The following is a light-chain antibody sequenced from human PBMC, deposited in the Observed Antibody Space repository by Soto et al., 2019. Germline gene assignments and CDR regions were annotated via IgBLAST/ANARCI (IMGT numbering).Light chain of an antibody. V-gene: IGLV1-40*01. J-gene: IGLJ2*01. CDR2: GNN. CDR3: HSYDSSRSVV. Sequence: QYVLTQPPSVSGAPGQRVTISCTGSSYNIGAVYGVRWYQQLPGTAPKLLIYGNNNRPSGVPDRFSGSKSGTSASLAITGLQAEDEADYYCHSYDSSRSVVFGGGTKLTVL. CDR1: SYNIGAVYG.